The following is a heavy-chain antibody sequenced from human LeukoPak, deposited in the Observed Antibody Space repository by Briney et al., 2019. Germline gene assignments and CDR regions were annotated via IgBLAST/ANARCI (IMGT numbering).Heavy chain of an antibody. D-gene: IGHD3-22*01. CDR1: GYTFTSYG. J-gene: IGHJ4*02. CDR3: AREIRKTSYYYDSSGYEY. CDR2: ISAYNGNT. Sequence: GASVKASCKASGYTFTSYGISWVRQAPGQGLEWMGWISAYNGNTNYAQKLQGRVTMTTDTSTSTAYMELRSLRSDDTAVYYCAREIRKTSYYYDSSGYEYWGQGTLVTVSS. V-gene: IGHV1-18*01.